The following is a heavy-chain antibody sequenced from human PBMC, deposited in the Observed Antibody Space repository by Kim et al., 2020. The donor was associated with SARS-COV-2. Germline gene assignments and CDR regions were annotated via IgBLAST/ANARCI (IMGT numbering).Heavy chain of an antibody. J-gene: IGHJ6*02. CDR3: AKDKWLRWWDYYYGMDV. V-gene: IGHV3-30*02. Sequence: VKGRFTISRDNSKNTLYLQMNSLRAEDTAVYYCAKDKWLRWWDYYYGMDVWGQGTTVTVSS. D-gene: IGHD5-12*01.